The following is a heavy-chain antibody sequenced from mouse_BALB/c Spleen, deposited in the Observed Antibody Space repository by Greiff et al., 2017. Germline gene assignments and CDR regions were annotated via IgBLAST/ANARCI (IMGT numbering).Heavy chain of an antibody. Sequence: QVQLQQSGAELVRPGTSVKVSCKASGYAFTNYLIEWVKQRPGQGLEWIGVINPGSGGTNYNEKFKGKATLTADKSSSTAYMQLSSLTSDDSAVYFCARGDYFDYWGQGTTLTVSS. CDR2: INPGSGGT. V-gene: IGHV1-54*01. CDR1: GYAFTNYL. CDR3: ARGDYFDY. J-gene: IGHJ2*01.